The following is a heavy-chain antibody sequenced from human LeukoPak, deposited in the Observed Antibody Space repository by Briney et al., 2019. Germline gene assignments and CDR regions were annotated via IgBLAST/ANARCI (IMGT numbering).Heavy chain of an antibody. CDR1: GYTFTSYY. J-gene: IGHJ3*02. V-gene: IGHV1-46*01. CDR2: INPSGGST. CDR3: ARGTYYYDSSGYLTLDAFDI. Sequence: ASVKVSCTASGYTFTSYYMRWVRQAPGQGLEWMGIINPSGGSTSYAQKFQGRVTITADESTSTAYMELSSLRSEDTAVYYCARGTYYYDSSGYLTLDAFDIWGQGTMVTVSS. D-gene: IGHD3-22*01.